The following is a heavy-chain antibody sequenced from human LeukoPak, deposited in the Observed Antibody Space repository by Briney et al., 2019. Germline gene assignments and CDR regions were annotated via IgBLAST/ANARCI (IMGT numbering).Heavy chain of an antibody. CDR3: ARDRAGTTNVPYFDY. J-gene: IGHJ4*02. V-gene: IGHV4-39*07. Sequence: SETLSLTCTVSGGSISSYYWGWIRQPPGKGLEWIGNIYYSGSTYYNPSLKSRVTISVDTSKNQFSLKLSSVTAADTAVYYCARDRAGTTNVPYFDYWGQGTLVTVSS. CDR1: GGSISSYY. D-gene: IGHD1-1*01. CDR2: IYYSGST.